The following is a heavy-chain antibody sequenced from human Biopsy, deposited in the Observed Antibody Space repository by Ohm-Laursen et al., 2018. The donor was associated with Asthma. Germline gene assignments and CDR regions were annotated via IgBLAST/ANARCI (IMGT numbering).Heavy chain of an antibody. V-gene: IGHV1-2*04. J-gene: IGHJ4*02. D-gene: IGHD1-26*01. CDR2: ISLNTGDA. CDR1: GFPFTAYY. CDR3: ARAPYSDAIDS. Sequence: SVKVSCKASGFPFTAYYIHWVRQAPGQGLEWMGWISLNTGDANLAQKFRGWVTMTRDTSISTAYLVLSGLKSHDTAVYYCARAPYSDAIDSWGQGTLVAVSS.